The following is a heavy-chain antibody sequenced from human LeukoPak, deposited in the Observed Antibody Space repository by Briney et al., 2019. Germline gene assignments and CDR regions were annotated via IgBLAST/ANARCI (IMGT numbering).Heavy chain of an antibody. CDR3: ARGILRYFDEWGILPPTQSKLYYYYYMDV. V-gene: IGHV1-69*13. D-gene: IGHD3-9*01. J-gene: IGHJ6*03. Sequence: SVKVSCKASGGTFSSYAISWVRQAPGQGLEWMGGIIPIFGTANYAQKFQGRVTITADESTSTAYMELSSLRSEDTAVYYCARGILRYFDEWGILPPTQSKLYYYYYMDVWGKGTTVTVSS. CDR2: IIPIFGTA. CDR1: GGTFSSYA.